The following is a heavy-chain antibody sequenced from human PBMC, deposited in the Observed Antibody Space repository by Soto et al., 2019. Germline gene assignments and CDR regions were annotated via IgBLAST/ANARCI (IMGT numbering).Heavy chain of an antibody. Sequence: PXATLSLTYTVSGGCMNDLYWSWIRQSPGKGLEWIGYIYYSVSTYYNPSLRSRVTISVDTSKSQFSLKLNSVTAADTAVYYCAREFRFQGRDYADYLGYGLDVCGQGTTVIVSS. CDR2: IYYSVST. J-gene: IGHJ6*02. D-gene: IGHD4-17*01. CDR3: AREFRFQGRDYADYLGYGLDV. CDR1: GGCMNDLY. V-gene: IGHV4-59*01.